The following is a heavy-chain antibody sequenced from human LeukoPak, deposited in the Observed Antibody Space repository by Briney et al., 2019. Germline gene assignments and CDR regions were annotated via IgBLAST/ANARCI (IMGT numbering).Heavy chain of an antibody. CDR3: AGRIAVAGTSYYYYGMDV. CDR1: GGSISSSSYY. D-gene: IGHD6-19*01. Sequence: SETLSLTCTVSGGSISSSSYYWGWLRQPPGKGLEWIGSIYYSGSTYYNPSLKRRVTISVGTSKNQYSLKLSSVTAADTAVYYCAGRIAVAGTSYYYYGMDVWGQGTTVTVSS. CDR2: IYYSGST. J-gene: IGHJ6*02. V-gene: IGHV4-39*01.